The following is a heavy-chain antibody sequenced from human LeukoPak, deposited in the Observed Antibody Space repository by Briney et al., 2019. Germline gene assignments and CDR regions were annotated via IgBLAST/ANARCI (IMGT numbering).Heavy chain of an antibody. J-gene: IGHJ4*02. CDR1: GYTFTSYY. D-gene: IGHD3-16*01. CDR3: ARDSPGDDYVWGSYRYYFDY. V-gene: IGHV1-46*01. Sequence: ASVKVSCKASGYTFTSYYMHWVRQAPGQGLEWMGIINPSGGSTSYAQKFQGRVTMTRDTSISTAYMELSRLRSDDTAVYYCARDSPGDDYVWGSYRYYFDYWGQGTLVTVSS. CDR2: INPSGGST.